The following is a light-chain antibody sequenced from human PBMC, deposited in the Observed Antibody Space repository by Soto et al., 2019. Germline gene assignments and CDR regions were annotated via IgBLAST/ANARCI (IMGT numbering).Light chain of an antibody. CDR3: HPYYSYSEFS. CDR2: RSS. CDR1: QSIYRW. J-gene: IGKJ3*01. Sequence: DIQMIQTPTTLSEPLVARVTIHCQVSQSIYRWLALYQQEPGEGPELLNYRSSILESGGPSKVSGRGSGTEFTLTTSCFQPYDFGTLYFHPYYSYSEFSFAPGTKVDI. V-gene: IGKV1-5*03.